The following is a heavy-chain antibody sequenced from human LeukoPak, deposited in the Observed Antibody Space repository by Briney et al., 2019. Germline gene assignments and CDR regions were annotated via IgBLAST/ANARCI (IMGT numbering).Heavy chain of an antibody. D-gene: IGHD6-6*01. CDR1: GGSISIYY. Sequence: PSETLSLTCTVSGGSISIYYWSWIRQPPGKGLEWIGYIYYSGSTNYNPSLKSRVTISVDTSKNQFSLKLSSVTAADTAVYYCARDEGYSSSSLNGMDVWGQGTTVTVSS. J-gene: IGHJ6*01. V-gene: IGHV4-59*01. CDR3: ARDEGYSSSSLNGMDV. CDR2: IYYSGST.